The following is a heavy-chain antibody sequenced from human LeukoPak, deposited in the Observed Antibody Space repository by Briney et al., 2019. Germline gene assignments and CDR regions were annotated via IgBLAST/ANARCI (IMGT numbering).Heavy chain of an antibody. CDR3: ARGLSLGYCSSTSCYFWGVTTQFWYYYGMDV. D-gene: IGHD2-2*01. CDR2: MNPNSGNT. J-gene: IGHJ6*02. CDR1: GYTFTSYD. Sequence: GASVKVSCEASGYTFTSYDINWVRQATGQGLEWMGWMNPNSGNTGYAQKFQGRVTMTRNTSISTAYMELSSLRSEDTAVYYCARGLSLGYCSSTSCYFWGVTTQFWYYYGMDVWGQGTTVTVSS. V-gene: IGHV1-8*01.